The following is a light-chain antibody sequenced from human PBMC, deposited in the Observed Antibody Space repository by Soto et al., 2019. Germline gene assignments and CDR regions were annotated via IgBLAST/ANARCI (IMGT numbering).Light chain of an antibody. CDR3: QQYHVFSWT. Sequence: DIQLTQSPSPLSASVGDRVTITCRVSQTIITWLAWYQQKPGEAPKLLIYKASSLQSGVPSRFSGSGSGTEITLTINSLQPDDSATYYCQQYHVFSWTFGQGTKVEIE. J-gene: IGKJ1*01. CDR1: QTIITW. V-gene: IGKV1-5*03. CDR2: KAS.